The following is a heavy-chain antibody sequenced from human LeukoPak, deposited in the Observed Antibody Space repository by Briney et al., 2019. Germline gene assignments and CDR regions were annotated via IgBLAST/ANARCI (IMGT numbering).Heavy chain of an antibody. Sequence: PGGSLRLSCAASGFTFSNYWMDWVRQAPGKGLEWVAMIKQDGSDKYYVDSVKGRFTVSKDNAKNSLYLQMNSLRAEDMAVYYCARDVYYGSGSYSNDAFDIWGQGTMVTVSS. D-gene: IGHD3-10*01. CDR3: ARDVYYGSGSYSNDAFDI. J-gene: IGHJ3*02. V-gene: IGHV3-7*01. CDR2: IKQDGSDK. CDR1: GFTFSNYW.